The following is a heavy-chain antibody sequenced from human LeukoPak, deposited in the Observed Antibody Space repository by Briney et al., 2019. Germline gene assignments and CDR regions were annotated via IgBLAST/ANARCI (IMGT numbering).Heavy chain of an antibody. Sequence: GASVKVSCKASGGTFSSYAISWVRQAPGQGLEWMGGIIPIFGTANYAQKFQGRVTITTDESTSTAYMELSSPRSEDTAVYYCARGVLRYFDSPYYMDVWGKGTTVTVSS. D-gene: IGHD3-9*01. CDR3: ARGVLRYFDSPYYMDV. V-gene: IGHV1-69*05. CDR2: IIPIFGTA. CDR1: GGTFSSYA. J-gene: IGHJ6*03.